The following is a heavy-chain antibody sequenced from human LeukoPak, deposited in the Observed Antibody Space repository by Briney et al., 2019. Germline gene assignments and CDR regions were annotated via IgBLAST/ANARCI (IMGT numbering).Heavy chain of an antibody. CDR3: ARDSGYGGNSIDY. V-gene: IGHV1-2*02. Sequence: GASVKLSCTASGYTFTGYYMHWVRQAPGQGLEWMGWINPNSGGTKYAQKFQGRVTMTRDTSISATYMELSRLRSDDTAVYYCARDSGYGGNSIDYWGQGTLVTVSS. D-gene: IGHD4-23*01. CDR1: GYTFTGYY. J-gene: IGHJ4*02. CDR2: INPNSGGT.